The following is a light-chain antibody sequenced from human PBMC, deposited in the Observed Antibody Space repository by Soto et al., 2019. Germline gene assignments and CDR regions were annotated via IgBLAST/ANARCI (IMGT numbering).Light chain of an antibody. Sequence: QSALTQPPSASGSPGQSVTISCTGTSSDVGAYNYLSWYQQHPGKAPKLMIYEVSNRPSGVPDRFSGSKSGNTASLTVSGLQAEEEADYYCSSYAGSNNYVFGAGTKVTVL. CDR3: SSYAGSNNYV. J-gene: IGLJ1*01. CDR1: SSDVGAYNY. CDR2: EVS. V-gene: IGLV2-8*01.